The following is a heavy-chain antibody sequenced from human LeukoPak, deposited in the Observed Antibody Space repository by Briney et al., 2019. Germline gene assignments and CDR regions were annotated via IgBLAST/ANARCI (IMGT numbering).Heavy chain of an antibody. CDR3: ARRELAGSTAYFDY. J-gene: IGHJ4*02. CDR2: IYPRDGST. CDR1: GYTFTSNY. V-gene: IGHV1-46*01. Sequence: ASVKVSCKASGYTFTSNYIHWVRQAPGQGLEWMGMIYPRDGSTSYAQKFQGRVTMTRDTSTSTVYMELSSLRSEDTAVYYCARRELAGSTAYFDYWGQGTLVTVSS. D-gene: IGHD1-26*01.